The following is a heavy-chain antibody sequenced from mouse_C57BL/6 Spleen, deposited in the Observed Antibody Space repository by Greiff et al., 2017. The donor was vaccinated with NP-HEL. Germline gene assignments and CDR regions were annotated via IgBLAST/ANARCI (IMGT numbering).Heavy chain of an antibody. V-gene: IGHV1-64*01. CDR3: ARNYGSSYWYFDV. Sequence: VQLQQPGAELVKPGASVKLSCKASGYTFTSYWMHWVKQRPGQGLEWIGMIPPNSGSTNYNEKFKSKATLTVDKSSSTAYMQLSSLTSEDSAVYYCARNYGSSYWYFDVWGTGTTVTVSS. CDR1: GYTFTSYW. J-gene: IGHJ1*03. D-gene: IGHD1-1*01. CDR2: IPPNSGST.